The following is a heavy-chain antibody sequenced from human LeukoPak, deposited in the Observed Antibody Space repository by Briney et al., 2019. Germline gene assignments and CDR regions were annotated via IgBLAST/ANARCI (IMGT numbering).Heavy chain of an antibody. D-gene: IGHD5-18*01. J-gene: IGHJ5*01. CDR2: IDTDGSTT. V-gene: IGHV3-74*01. Sequence: PGGSLRLSCAASGFTLRNYWMHWIRQVPGKGLVWVSRIDTDGSTTNYADSVEGRFTISRDNARNTVYLQMNSLSADDTGVYYCVRGGSGSSYGEFVSWGQGTLVTVSS. CDR1: GFTLRNYW. CDR3: VRGGSGSSYGEFVS.